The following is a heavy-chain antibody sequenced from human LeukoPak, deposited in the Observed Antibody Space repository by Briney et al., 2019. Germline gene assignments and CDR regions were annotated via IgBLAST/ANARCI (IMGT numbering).Heavy chain of an antibody. D-gene: IGHD3-9*01. CDR1: GFTFSHYG. CDR2: ISSDGVEK. Sequence: GGSLRLSCEASGFTFSHYGIHWVRQTPGKGLEWVAAISSDGVEKHYADSVKGRFTISRDNSKSTLYLQMNSLRAEDTALYYCAREGHYDILTGYSPVEYYFYYMDVWGKGTTVTVSS. J-gene: IGHJ6*03. V-gene: IGHV3-30*04. CDR3: AREGHYDILTGYSPVEYYFYYMDV.